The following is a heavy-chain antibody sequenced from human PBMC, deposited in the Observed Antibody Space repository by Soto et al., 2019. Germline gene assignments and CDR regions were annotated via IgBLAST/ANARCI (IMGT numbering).Heavy chain of an antibody. CDR3: ARESGGATATLDYYYGMDV. J-gene: IGHJ6*02. Sequence: ASVKVSCKSSGDSFNDYYLHWVRQAPGQGLEWMGWINPNSGVTKYAQKFQGWVTMTRDTSIRTVYMELSRLRSDDTAVYYCARESGGATATLDYYYGMDVWGQGTTVTVSS. D-gene: IGHD5-12*01. CDR2: INPNSGVT. CDR1: GDSFNDYY. V-gene: IGHV1-2*04.